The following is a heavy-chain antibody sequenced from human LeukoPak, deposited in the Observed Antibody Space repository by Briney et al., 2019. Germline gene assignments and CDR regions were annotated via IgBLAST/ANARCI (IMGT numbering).Heavy chain of an antibody. CDR3: ARGVGTAVATYYYSYYMDV. CDR2: IYYSGST. D-gene: IGHD5-18*01. J-gene: IGHJ6*03. V-gene: IGHV4-59*01. CDR1: GGSISNYH. Sequence: SETLFLTCTVSGGSISNYHWTWIRQSPGKGLEWIGHIYYSGSTNYNPSVKSRVAILVDTSKNQFSLKLSSVTAADTAVYYCARGVGTAVATYYYSYYMDVWGKGTTVTVSS.